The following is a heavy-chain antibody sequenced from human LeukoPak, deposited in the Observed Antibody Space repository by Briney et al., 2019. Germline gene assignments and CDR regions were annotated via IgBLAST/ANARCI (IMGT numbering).Heavy chain of an antibody. CDR2: IHSGST. Sequence: SETLSLTCTVSGGPISSYYWGWIRQPPGKGLEWIGYIHSGSTNYNPSLQSRVTISVDTSKNQFSVNLSSVTAADTAMYYCARAPYSSSWMYFDSWGQGALVTVSS. V-gene: IGHV4-59*01. D-gene: IGHD6-13*01. CDR3: ARAPYSSSWMYFDS. J-gene: IGHJ4*02. CDR1: GGPISSYY.